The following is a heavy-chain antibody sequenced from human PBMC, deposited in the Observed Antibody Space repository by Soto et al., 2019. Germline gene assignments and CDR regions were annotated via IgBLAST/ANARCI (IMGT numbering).Heavy chain of an antibody. CDR3: ARVLSSGSYAGALES. V-gene: IGHV3-23*01. Sequence: GGALRLSCVASGFSITSFAMSWVRQAPGKGLEWASAISASGGSTYADSVKGRFTISRDNSKNTVYLQMNSLRVEDTAVYYCARVLSSGSYAGALESWGEGARVTVSS. CDR2: ISASGGST. D-gene: IGHD1-26*01. J-gene: IGHJ4*02. CDR1: GFSITSFA.